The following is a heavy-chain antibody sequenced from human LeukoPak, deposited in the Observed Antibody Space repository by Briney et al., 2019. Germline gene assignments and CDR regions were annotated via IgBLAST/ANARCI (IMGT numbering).Heavy chain of an antibody. J-gene: IGHJ4*02. CDR3: ARDLPVPMVYATRPTDDY. CDR2: INPNSGGT. Sequence: ASVKVSCKASGYTFTGYYMHSVRQAPGQGLEWMGGINPNSGGTNYAQKFQGRVTMTRDTSISTAYMELSRLRSDDTAVYYCARDLPVPMVYATRPTDDYWGQGTLVTVSS. CDR1: GYTFTGYY. V-gene: IGHV1-2*02. D-gene: IGHD2-8*01.